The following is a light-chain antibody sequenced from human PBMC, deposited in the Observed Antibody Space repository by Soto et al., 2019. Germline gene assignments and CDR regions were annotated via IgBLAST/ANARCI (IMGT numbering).Light chain of an antibody. Sequence: EIVLTQSPGTLLLSPGERATVSYRASQSVSSSYLAWYQQKPGQAPRLLIYGASSRATGIPDRFSGSGSGTDFTLTISRLEPEDFAVYYCKQYGSSPLYTFGQGTKLEIK. J-gene: IGKJ2*01. CDR1: QSVSSSY. CDR3: KQYGSSPLYT. CDR2: GAS. V-gene: IGKV3-20*01.